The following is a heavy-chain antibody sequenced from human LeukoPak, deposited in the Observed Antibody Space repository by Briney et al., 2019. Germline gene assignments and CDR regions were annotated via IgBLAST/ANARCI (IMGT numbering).Heavy chain of an antibody. J-gene: IGHJ4*02. CDR2: ISRGSGHI. Sequence: PGGSLRLSCAASRFTFSNYSMNWVRQAPGKGLEWVSSISRGSGHIYYADSVKGRFTISRDNARNSLYLQMSSLRAEDTAIYYCARVDAALDYWGQGTLVTVSS. CDR3: ARVDAALDY. D-gene: IGHD6-6*01. CDR1: RFTFSNYS. V-gene: IGHV3-21*01.